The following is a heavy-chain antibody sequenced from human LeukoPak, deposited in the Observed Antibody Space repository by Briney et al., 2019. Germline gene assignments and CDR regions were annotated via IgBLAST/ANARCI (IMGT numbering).Heavy chain of an antibody. CDR2: INPNSGGT. CDR3: ARDRGVRGVIRYYYYYMDV. J-gene: IGHJ6*03. Sequence: ASVKASCKASGYTFTGYYMHWVRQAPGQGLEWMGWINPNSGGTNYAQKFQGRVTMTRDTSISTAYMELSRLRSDDTAVYYCARDRGVRGVIRYYYYYMDVWGKGTTVTISS. V-gene: IGHV1-2*02. CDR1: GYTFTGYY. D-gene: IGHD3-10*01.